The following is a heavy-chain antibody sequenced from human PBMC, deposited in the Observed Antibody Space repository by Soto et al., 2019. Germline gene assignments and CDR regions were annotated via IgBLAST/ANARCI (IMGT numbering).Heavy chain of an antibody. CDR3: ARDLYYGSGGYRWFDP. Sequence: QVQMVQSGGEVKNPGASVKVSCKASGYTFTTYGISWVRQAPGQGLEWMGWISGYNGNTNYAQKFQGRVTMTIDTSTTTAYMELRSLRSDDTAVYYCARDLYYGSGGYRWFDPWGQGTLVTVSS. CDR1: GYTFTTYG. D-gene: IGHD3-10*01. V-gene: IGHV1-18*04. CDR2: ISGYNGNT. J-gene: IGHJ5*02.